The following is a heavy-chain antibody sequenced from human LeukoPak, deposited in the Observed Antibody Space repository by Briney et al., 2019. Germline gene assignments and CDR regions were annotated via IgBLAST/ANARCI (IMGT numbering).Heavy chain of an antibody. Sequence: ASVKVSCKASGGTFTSYAISWVRQAPGQGLEWMGWISAFNVNANYAQKLQGRVTMTTDTSTSTAYMELRSLRSDDTAVYYCARTYSGSYSDYFDYWGRGTLVTVSS. D-gene: IGHD1-26*01. V-gene: IGHV1-18*01. CDR3: ARTYSGSYSDYFDY. CDR1: GGTFTSYA. CDR2: ISAFNVNA. J-gene: IGHJ4*02.